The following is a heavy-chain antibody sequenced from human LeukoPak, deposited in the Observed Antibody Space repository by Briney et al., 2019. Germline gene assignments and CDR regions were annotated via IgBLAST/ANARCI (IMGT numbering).Heavy chain of an antibody. J-gene: IGHJ6*02. Sequence: ASVKVSCKASGYTFTSYDINWVRQAPGQGLEWMGWMNPNSGNTGYAQKLQGRVTMTRNTSISTAYMELSSLRSEDTAVYYCARGTDPGIAVAGTGYYYYYGMDVWGQGTTVTVSS. CDR3: ARGTDPGIAVAGTGYYYYYGMDV. CDR1: GYTFTSYD. CDR2: MNPNSGNT. D-gene: IGHD6-19*01. V-gene: IGHV1-8*01.